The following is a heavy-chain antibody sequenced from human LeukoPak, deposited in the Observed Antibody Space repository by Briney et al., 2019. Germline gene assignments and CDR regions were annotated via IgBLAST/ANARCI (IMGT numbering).Heavy chain of an antibody. CDR3: AKDRRVEEQWLAPFDY. CDR2: IKEDGSEK. D-gene: IGHD6-19*01. V-gene: IGHV3-7*01. J-gene: IGHJ4*02. Sequence: GGSLRLSCAASGFSFSSHWMSWIRQAPGKGMQWVANIKEDGSEKFYVDSLKGRFTISRDNSKNTLYLQMNSLRAEDTAVYYCAKDRRVEEQWLAPFDYWGQGTLVTVSS. CDR1: GFSFSSHW.